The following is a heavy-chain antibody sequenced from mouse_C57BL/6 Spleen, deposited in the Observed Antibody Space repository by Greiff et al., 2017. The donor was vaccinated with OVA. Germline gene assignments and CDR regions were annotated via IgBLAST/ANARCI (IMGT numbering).Heavy chain of an antibody. CDR1: GYTFTSYW. V-gene: IGHV1-72*01. CDR3: ARWDFITTVVATDAMDY. CDR2: IDPNSGGT. J-gene: IGHJ4*01. Sequence: QVQLQQPGAELVKPGASVKLSCKASGYTFTSYWMHWVKQRPGRGLEWIGRIDPNSGGTKYNEKFKSKATLTVDKPSSTAYMQLSSLTSEDSAVYYCARWDFITTVVATDAMDYWGQGTSVTVSS. D-gene: IGHD1-1*01.